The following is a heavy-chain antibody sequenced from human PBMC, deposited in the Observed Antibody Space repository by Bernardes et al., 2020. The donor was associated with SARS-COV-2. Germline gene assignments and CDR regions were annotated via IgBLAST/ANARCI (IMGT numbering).Heavy chain of an antibody. Sequence: GVSLRLSCVASGFTFNKYWMHWVRQTPGKGLVWISNINSDGSTTTYVDSVRGRPTISRDNAKNTLYLQMNSLRAEDTAVYYCARGAFGLPRSAFDMWGQGTMVTVSS. J-gene: IGHJ3*02. D-gene: IGHD3-16*01. CDR1: GFTFNKYW. CDR2: INSDGSTT. CDR3: ARGAFGLPRSAFDM. V-gene: IGHV3-74*01.